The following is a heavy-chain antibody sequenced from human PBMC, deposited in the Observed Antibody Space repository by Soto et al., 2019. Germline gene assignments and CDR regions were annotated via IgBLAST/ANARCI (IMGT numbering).Heavy chain of an antibody. V-gene: IGHV5-51*01. D-gene: IGHD3-16*01. CDR1: GYGFTSNW. Sequence: PGESLKISCQGSGYGFTSNWIGWVRQMPGKGLEWMGIINPADSDIEYSPSFQGQVTISADKSIGTAYLQWSSLKASDTAMYYCARHQRDDASRKIDCWGQGTLVTAPQ. CDR3: ARHQRDDASRKIDC. J-gene: IGHJ4*02. CDR2: INPADSDI.